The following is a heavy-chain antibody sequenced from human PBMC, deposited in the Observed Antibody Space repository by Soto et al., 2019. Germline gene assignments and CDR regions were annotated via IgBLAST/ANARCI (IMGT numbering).Heavy chain of an antibody. Sequence: QVQLVQSGTEVKKLGASVKVSCKASGYMFTGNYMHWVRQAPGQGLEYMGWINPNSGATNYAQKFQGRVTMTWDTSISTAYGELSRLRSDDTAVYYCAPHYPDSSGYFDHWGQGTLVTVSS. J-gene: IGHJ4*02. D-gene: IGHD3-22*01. V-gene: IGHV1-2*02. CDR2: INPNSGAT. CDR3: APHYPDSSGYFDH. CDR1: GYMFTGNY.